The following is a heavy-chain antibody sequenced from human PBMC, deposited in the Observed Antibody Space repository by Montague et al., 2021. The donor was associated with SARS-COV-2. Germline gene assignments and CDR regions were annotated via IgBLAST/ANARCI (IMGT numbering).Heavy chain of an antibody. J-gene: IGHJ6*02. CDR3: ARDRGYGDFYYYGMDV. CDR2: ISSSGSTI. D-gene: IGHD3-10*01. CDR1: GFTFSNYE. Sequence: SLRLSCAASGFTFSNYEMNWVRQAPGKGLEWVLYISSSGSTIYYADSVKGRFTISRDNAQNSLHLQMNSLRAEDTGVYYCARDRGYGDFYYYGMDVWGQGTPVTVSS. V-gene: IGHV3-48*03.